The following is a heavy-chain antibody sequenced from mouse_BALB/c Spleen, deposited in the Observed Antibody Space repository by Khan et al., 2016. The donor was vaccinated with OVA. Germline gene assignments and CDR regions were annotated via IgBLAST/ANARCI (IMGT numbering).Heavy chain of an antibody. CDR3: ARGGAAYYRTGGGAMDY. CDR1: GYTFTTAG. Sequence: QVQLQQSGPELKKPGETVRISCKASGYTFTTAGMQWVQKMPGKGLKWIGWINTHSGVPKYAEDFKGRFAFTLETSASTVYLQITNLKNEDTATYFCARGGAAYYRTGGGAMDYWGQGTSVTVSS. J-gene: IGHJ4*01. CDR2: INTHSGVP. D-gene: IGHD2-12*01. V-gene: IGHV9-4*02.